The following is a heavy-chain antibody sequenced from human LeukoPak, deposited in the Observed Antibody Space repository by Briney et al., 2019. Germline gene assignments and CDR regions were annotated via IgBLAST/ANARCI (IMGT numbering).Heavy chain of an antibody. V-gene: IGHV3-7*01. J-gene: IGHJ4*02. CDR2: IKQDGSEK. D-gene: IGHD5-18*01. CDR1: GFTFSNYW. CDR3: ARSDTPNEY. Sequence: GGSLRLSCAASGFTFSNYWMSWVRQVPGKGLEWVANIKQDGSEKYYVDSVKGRFTISRDNAKNSLYLQMNSLRAEDTAVYYCARSDTPNEYWGQGTLVTVSS.